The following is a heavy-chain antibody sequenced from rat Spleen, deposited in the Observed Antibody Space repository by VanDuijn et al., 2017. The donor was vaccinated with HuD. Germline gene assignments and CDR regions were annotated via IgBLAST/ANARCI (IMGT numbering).Heavy chain of an antibody. CDR3: ARDANYSSSPPAY. J-gene: IGHJ3*01. CDR2: IWNTGGT. Sequence: QVQLKESGPGLVQPSQTLSLTCTVSGFSLSNYHVSWVRQPPGKGLEWMGVIWNTGGTRYNSALKSRLSISKDTSKNQVFLKMNSFQREDTATFYCARDANYSSSPPAYWGQGTLVTVSS. D-gene: IGHD1-2*01. V-gene: IGHV2-41*01. CDR1: GFSLSNYH.